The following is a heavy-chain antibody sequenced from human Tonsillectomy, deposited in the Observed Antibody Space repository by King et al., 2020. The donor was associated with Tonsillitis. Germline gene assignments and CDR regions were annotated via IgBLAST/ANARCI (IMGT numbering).Heavy chain of an antibody. V-gene: IGHV3-30-3*01. CDR2: ISYDGSNK. D-gene: IGHD2-21*02. J-gene: IGHJ3*02. CDR1: GFTFSSYA. Sequence: VQLVESGGGVVQPGRSLRLSCAASGFTFSSYAMHWVRQAPGKGLEWVAVISYDGSNKYYADSVKGRFTISRDNSKNTLYLQMNSLRAVDTAVYYCAREGDFVVVTASREDAFYIWGQGTMVTVSS. CDR3: AREGDFVVVTASREDAFYI.